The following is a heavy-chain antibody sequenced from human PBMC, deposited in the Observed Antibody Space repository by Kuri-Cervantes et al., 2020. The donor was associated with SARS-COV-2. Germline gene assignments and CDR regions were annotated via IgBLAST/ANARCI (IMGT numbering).Heavy chain of an antibody. D-gene: IGHD5-12*01. Sequence: GGSLRLSCAASGFTLSSYSMNWVRQAPGKGLEWVSSISSSSSYIYYADSVKGRFTISRDNAKNSLYLQMNSLRAEDTAVYYCARNSGYDFWFDPWGQGTLVTVSS. CDR1: GFTLSSYS. J-gene: IGHJ5*02. CDR3: ARNSGYDFWFDP. CDR2: ISSSSSYI. V-gene: IGHV3-21*01.